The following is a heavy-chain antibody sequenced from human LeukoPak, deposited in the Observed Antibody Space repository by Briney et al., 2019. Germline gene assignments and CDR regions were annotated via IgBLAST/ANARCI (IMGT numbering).Heavy chain of an antibody. CDR2: MKSKPEGGTT. CDR3: TTGNP. V-gene: IGHV3-15*01. CDR1: GCTFVNAS. Sequence: AGGSLRLSCLTSGCTFVNASMSWVRQAPGKGLEWVGLMKSKPEGGTTFYAAPVRGRFTISRDDSRNTLYLQMTSLTIGDTGVYYCTTGNPWGQGTLVTVSS. J-gene: IGHJ5*02.